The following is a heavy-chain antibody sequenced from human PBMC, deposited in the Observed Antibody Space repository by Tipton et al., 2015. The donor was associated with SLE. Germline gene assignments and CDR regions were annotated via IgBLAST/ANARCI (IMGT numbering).Heavy chain of an antibody. V-gene: IGHV4-59*11. J-gene: IGHJ4*02. Sequence: TLSLTCTVSGGSISSHYWSWIRQPPGKGLEWIGSIYHSGSTYYNPSLKSRVTISVDTSKNQFSLKLSSVTAADTAVYYCARGGPYYYDSSGFDYWGQGTLVTVSS. CDR1: GGSISSHY. CDR2: IYHSGST. CDR3: ARGGPYYYDSSGFDY. D-gene: IGHD3-22*01.